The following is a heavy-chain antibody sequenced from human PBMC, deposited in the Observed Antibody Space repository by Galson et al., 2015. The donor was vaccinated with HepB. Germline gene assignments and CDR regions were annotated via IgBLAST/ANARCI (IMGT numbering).Heavy chain of an antibody. V-gene: IGHV3-48*02. CDR3: ARDGVYGGTYPYYFDN. CDR1: GFSFSDYS. J-gene: IGHJ4*02. D-gene: IGHD1-26*01. CDR2: ISSISTSSII. Sequence: SLRLSCAASGFSFSDYSMNWVRQAPGKGLEWVSYISSISTSSIIRYADSVKGRFTISRDNAKNSLFLQMNSLRDEDTAVYYCARDGVYGGTYPYYFDNWGQGTLVTVSS.